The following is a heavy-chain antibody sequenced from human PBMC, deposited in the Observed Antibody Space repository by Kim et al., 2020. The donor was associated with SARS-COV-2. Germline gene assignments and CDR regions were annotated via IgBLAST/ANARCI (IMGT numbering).Heavy chain of an antibody. V-gene: IGHV4-39*01. Sequence: SETLSLTCTVSGGSISSSSYYWGWIRQPPGKGLEWIGSIYYSGSTYYNPSLKSRVTISVDTSKNQFSLKLSSVTAADTAVYYCASPHSYGSGSYYDFDYWGQGTLVTVSS. D-gene: IGHD3-10*01. CDR3: ASPHSYGSGSYYDFDY. CDR1: GGSISSSSYY. CDR2: IYYSGST. J-gene: IGHJ4*02.